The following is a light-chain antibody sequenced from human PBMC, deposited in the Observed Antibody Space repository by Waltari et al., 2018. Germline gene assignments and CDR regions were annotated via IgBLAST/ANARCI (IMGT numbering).Light chain of an antibody. Sequence: EIVLTQSPATLSLSPGERATISCRASQSVYTFLAWYQQKPGQAPRLLIYHASNRAAGIPARFSGSGSGTDFTLTISSLEPEDSAVYYCQQRANWPPLTFGGGTKVEI. CDR3: QQRANWPPLT. CDR1: QSVYTF. CDR2: HAS. J-gene: IGKJ4*01. V-gene: IGKV3-11*01.